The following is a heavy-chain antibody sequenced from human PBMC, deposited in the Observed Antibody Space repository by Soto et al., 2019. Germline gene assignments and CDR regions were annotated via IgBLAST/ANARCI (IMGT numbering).Heavy chain of an antibody. V-gene: IGHV4-39*01. CDR2: VYHSGST. J-gene: IGHJ5*02. Sequence: LSLTCSVSGFSITARNYYWAWVRQSPGKGLEWIQSVYHSGSTYYNYNPSLKTRVSTSVDTSKNQFSLTVTSVTAADTAGYFCARHHLPSRPSAAVPSWFDPWGPGILVTVSS. CDR1: GFSITARNYY. D-gene: IGHD6-6*01. CDR3: ARHHLPSRPSAAVPSWFDP.